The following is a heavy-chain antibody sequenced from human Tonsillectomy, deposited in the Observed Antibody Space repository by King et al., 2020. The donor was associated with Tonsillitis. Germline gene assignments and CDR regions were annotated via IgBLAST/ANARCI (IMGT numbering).Heavy chain of an antibody. V-gene: IGHV4-39*01. D-gene: IGHD4-17*01. CDR2: VFYRGST. CDR3: ATSAHGFDY. CDR1: GGLINSIDHR. J-gene: IGHJ4*02. Sequence: LQLQESGPGLMKPSETLSLTCTVSGGLINSIDHRWGWIRQPPGKGLEWLGSVFYRGSTYYNPSLKSRVTISVDTSKNQFSLKWNSVTAADTGVYYCATSAHGFDYWGQGTLVSVSS.